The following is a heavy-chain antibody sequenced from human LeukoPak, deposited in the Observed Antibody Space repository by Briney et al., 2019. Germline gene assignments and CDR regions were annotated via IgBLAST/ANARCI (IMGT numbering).Heavy chain of an antibody. J-gene: IGHJ4*02. CDR3: ARHANTVTRIFDY. CDR1: GFTFSDYY. V-gene: IGHV3-11*01. CDR2: ISSTGSTI. D-gene: IGHD4-17*01. Sequence: PGGSLRLSCAASGFTFSDYYMSWIRQAPGKGLEWVSYISSTGSTIYYADSVKGRFTISRDNAKNSLYLQMNSLRAEDTAVYYCARHANTVTRIFDYWGQGTLGTVSS.